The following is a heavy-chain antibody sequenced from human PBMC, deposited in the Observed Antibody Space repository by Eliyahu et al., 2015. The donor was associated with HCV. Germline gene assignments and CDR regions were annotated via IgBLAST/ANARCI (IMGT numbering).Heavy chain of an antibody. V-gene: IGHV3-23*01. J-gene: IGHJ4*02. D-gene: IGHD3-10*01. Sequence: EVQLLESGGGLVQPGVSLRLSCAASGFTFSXYAMSWVRQAPGKGLEWVXAISGSGGSTYYADXVKGRFTISRDNSKNTLYLQMNSLRAEDTAVYYCAKGHYGSGSYYNGFGYWGQGTLVTVSS. CDR2: ISGSGGST. CDR3: AKGHYGSGSYYNGFGY. CDR1: GFTFSXYA.